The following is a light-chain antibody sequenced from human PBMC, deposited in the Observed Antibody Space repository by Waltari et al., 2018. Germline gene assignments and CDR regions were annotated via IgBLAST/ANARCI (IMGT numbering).Light chain of an antibody. Sequence: QSALTQPASVSGSPGQSITISCTGSSNDLGTYNLVSWYQQHPGKAPKLVIYEGTERPSGVSNRFSGSKSGNTASLTISGLQAEDEADYYCCSYAGSTTFLYVFGTGTKVTVL. CDR3: CSYAGSTTFLYV. CDR2: EGT. V-gene: IGLV2-23*01. J-gene: IGLJ1*01. CDR1: SNDLGTYNL.